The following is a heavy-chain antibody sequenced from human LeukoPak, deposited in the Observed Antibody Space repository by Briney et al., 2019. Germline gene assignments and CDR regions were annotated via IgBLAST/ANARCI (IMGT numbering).Heavy chain of an antibody. CDR2: ISSSGSTI. Sequence: GGSLRLSCAASGFTFSDYYMSWIRQAPGKGLEWVSYISSSGSTIYYADSIKGRFTISRDNANNFLYLQMNSLRAEDTAVYYCATETNGRHYDYWGQGTLLTVSS. V-gene: IGHV3-11*04. D-gene: IGHD1-14*01. CDR1: GFTFSDYY. CDR3: ATETNGRHYDY. J-gene: IGHJ4*02.